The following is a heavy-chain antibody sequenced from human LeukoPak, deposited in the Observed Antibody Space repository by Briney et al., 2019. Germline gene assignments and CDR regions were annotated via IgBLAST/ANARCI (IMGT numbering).Heavy chain of an antibody. V-gene: IGHV3-11*01. J-gene: IGHJ4*02. D-gene: IGHD3-22*01. Sequence: GGSLRLSCAASGFTFSDYYMSWIRQAPGRGLEGVSYISSSGSTIYYADSVKGRFTISRDNAKNSLYLQMNSLRAEDTAVYYCARIILGPRDSSGPDYWGQGTLVTVSS. CDR2: ISSSGSTI. CDR1: GFTFSDYY. CDR3: ARIILGPRDSSGPDY.